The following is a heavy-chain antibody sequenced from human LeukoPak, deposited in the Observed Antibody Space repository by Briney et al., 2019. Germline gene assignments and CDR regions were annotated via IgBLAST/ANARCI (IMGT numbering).Heavy chain of an antibody. V-gene: IGHV3-23*01. CDR3: AQQVGYCSSGSCYFTY. Sequence: SGGSLRLSCAASGFSFNTYAMSWVRQAPGKGLEWVSAISNTGGSTYYADSVKGRFTISRDKSKNTLSLQMNSLRAEDTAVNYCAQQVGYCSSGSCYFTYWGQGTLVTVSS. D-gene: IGHD2-15*01. CDR1: GFSFNTYA. CDR2: ISNTGGST. J-gene: IGHJ1*01.